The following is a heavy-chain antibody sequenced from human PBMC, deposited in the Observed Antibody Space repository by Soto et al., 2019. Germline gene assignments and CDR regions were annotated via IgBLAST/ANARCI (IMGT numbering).Heavy chain of an antibody. J-gene: IGHJ4*02. CDR1: GGTFSTNP. CDR2: TGSGTGPG. V-gene: IGHV1-69*06. Sequence: QVQLVQSGAEVKKPGSSVKVSCKASGGTFSTNPISWVRQAPGQGLEWMGGTGSGTGPGNHAQKFQGRITITVDKSTSTVYMELSGLSSEDTAVYYCARRDSGGFYRYFDSWGKGTLVTVSS. D-gene: IGHD2-15*01. CDR3: ARRDSGGFYRYFDS.